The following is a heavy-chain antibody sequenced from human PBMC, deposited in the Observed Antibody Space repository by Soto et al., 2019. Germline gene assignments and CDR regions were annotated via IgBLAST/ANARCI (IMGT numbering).Heavy chain of an antibody. V-gene: IGHV4-59*01. CDR3: ARFGTSPNGNWFDP. CDR2: AYHSWST. D-gene: IGHD3-10*01. J-gene: IGHJ5*02. Sequence: PSETLSLTCTVSGGSISSDYWNWIRQPPGKELEWIGYAYHSWSTKYNPSLKSRVTISVDTSKNQLSLKLSSVTAADTAVYYCARFGTSPNGNWFDPWGQGTLVTVSS. CDR1: GGSISSDY.